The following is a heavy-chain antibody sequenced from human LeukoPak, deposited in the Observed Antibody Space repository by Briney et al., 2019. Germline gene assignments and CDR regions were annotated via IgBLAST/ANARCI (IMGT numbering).Heavy chain of an antibody. CDR2: NNHSGST. D-gene: IGHD3-10*01. Sequence: AEPLSLTCAVYGGSFSGYYWSCIRPPPGKGLECCGENNHSGSTTYNTSLKSRVTISVDTSKNQFSLKLSSVIAADTAVYYCASRTIYGSGSYFKPGNAFDIWGQGTMVTVSS. J-gene: IGHJ3*02. CDR3: ASRTIYGSGSYFKPGNAFDI. CDR1: GGSFSGYY. V-gene: IGHV4-34*01.